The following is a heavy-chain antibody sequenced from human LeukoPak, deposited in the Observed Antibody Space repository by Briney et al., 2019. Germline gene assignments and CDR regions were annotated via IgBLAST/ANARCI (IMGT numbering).Heavy chain of an antibody. V-gene: IGHV4-39*02. J-gene: IGHJ4*02. Sequence: SETLSLTCTVSGVSISSSNSYWGWIRQPPGKGLEWIGSIYYSGSTYYNPSLKSRVTISVDTSKNQFSQKLSSVTAADTAVYYCAREWFGELVHRDYWGQGTLVTVSS. CDR1: GVSISSSNSY. D-gene: IGHD3-10*01. CDR2: IYYSGST. CDR3: AREWFGELVHRDY.